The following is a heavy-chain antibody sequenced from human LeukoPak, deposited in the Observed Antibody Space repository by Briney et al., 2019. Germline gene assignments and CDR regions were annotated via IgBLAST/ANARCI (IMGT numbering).Heavy chain of an antibody. J-gene: IGHJ5*02. D-gene: IGHD3-9*01. V-gene: IGHV5-51*01. CDR3: ARLTSRDILTGYYLSWFDP. CDR2: IYPGDSDT. CDR1: GYSFTSYW. Sequence: GESLKISCKGSGYSFTSYWIGWVRQMPGKGLEWMGIIYPGDSDTRYSPSFQGQVTISADKSISTAYLQWSSLKASDTAMYYCARLTSRDILTGYYLSWFDPWGQGTLVTVSS.